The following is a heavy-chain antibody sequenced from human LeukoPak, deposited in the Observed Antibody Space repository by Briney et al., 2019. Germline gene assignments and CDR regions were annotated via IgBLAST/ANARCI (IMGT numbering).Heavy chain of an antibody. D-gene: IGHD6-13*01. V-gene: IGHV1-2*02. CDR1: GYTFTGYY. CDR2: INPNSGDT. J-gene: IGHJ6*02. CDR3: AREAMAIAAAGNYYYYGMDV. Sequence: ASMKVSCKASGYTFTGYYMHWVRQAPGQGLEWMGWINPNSGDTNYAQKFQGRVTMTRDTSISTAYMELSRLRSDDTAVYYCAREAMAIAAAGNYYYYGMDVWGQGTTVTVSS.